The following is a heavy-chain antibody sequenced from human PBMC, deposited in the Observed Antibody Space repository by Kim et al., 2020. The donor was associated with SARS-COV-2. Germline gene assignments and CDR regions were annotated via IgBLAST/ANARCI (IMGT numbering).Heavy chain of an antibody. J-gene: IGHJ3*02. V-gene: IGHV4-34*01. CDR3: ARGLLLSGGVIVKYAFDI. Sequence: SETLSLTCAVYGGSFSGYYWSWIRQPPGKGLEWIGEINHSGSTNYNPSLKSRVTISVDTSKNQFSLKLSSVTAADTAVYYCARGLLLSGGVIVKYAFDIWGQGTMVTVSS. CDR2: INHSGST. D-gene: IGHD3-16*02. CDR1: GGSFSGYY.